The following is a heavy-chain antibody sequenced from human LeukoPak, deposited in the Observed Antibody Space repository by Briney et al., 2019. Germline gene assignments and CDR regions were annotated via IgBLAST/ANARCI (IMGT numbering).Heavy chain of an antibody. CDR3: ARGIVVVPAANPLSYYMDV. CDR2: IYTSGST. CDR1: GGSISSGPYF. J-gene: IGHJ6*03. Sequence: PSETLSLTCSVSGGSISSGPYFWSWIRQPAGKGLEWIGRIYTSGSTNYNPSLKSRVTMSVDTSKNQFSLKLSSVTAADTAVYYCARGIVVVPAANPLSYYMDVWGKGTTVTVSS. V-gene: IGHV4-4*07. D-gene: IGHD2-2*01.